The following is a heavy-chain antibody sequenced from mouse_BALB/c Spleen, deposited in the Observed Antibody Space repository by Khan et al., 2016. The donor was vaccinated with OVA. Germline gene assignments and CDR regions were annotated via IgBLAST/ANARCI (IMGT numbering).Heavy chain of an antibody. CDR2: IYPYNDDT. J-gene: IGHJ4*01. CDR3: ARSSTDYYTMGY. V-gene: IGHV1S136*01. CDR1: GYTFTDYV. Sequence: VQLKQSGPELVKPGASVKMSCKASGYTFTDYVMHWVKQKPGQGLEWIGYIYPYNDDTESAESFKGKATLTLDKSSSTAYLDLSSLTSEDSSVYYCARSSTDYYTMGYWGQGTSVTVSS. D-gene: IGHD2-10*02.